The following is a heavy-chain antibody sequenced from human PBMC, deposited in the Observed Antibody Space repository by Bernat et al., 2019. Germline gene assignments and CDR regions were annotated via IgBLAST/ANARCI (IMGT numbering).Heavy chain of an antibody. D-gene: IGHD1-26*01. V-gene: IGHV3-9*01. Sequence: EVQLVESGGGLVQPGRSLRLSCAASGFTFDDYAMHWVRQAPGKCLEWVSGISWNSGSIGYADSVKGRFTISRDNAKNSLYLQMNSLRAEDTALYYCAKDKAYRGYYYGMDVWGQGTTVTVSS. CDR3: AKDKAYRGYYYGMDV. CDR2: ISWNSGSI. CDR1: GFTFDDYA. J-gene: IGHJ6*02.